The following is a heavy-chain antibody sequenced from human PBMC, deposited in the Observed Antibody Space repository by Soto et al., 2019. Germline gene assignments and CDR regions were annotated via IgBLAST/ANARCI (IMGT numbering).Heavy chain of an antibody. Sequence: GESLKISCKGSGYSFTSYWIGWVRQMPGKGLEWMRIIYPGDSDTRYSPSFQGQVTISADKSISTAYLQWSSLKASDTAMYYCARHFRYESIAVAPTLFDYWGQGTLVTVSS. CDR3: ARHFRYESIAVAPTLFDY. CDR1: GYSFTSYW. CDR2: IYPGDSDT. V-gene: IGHV5-51*01. D-gene: IGHD6-19*01. J-gene: IGHJ4*02.